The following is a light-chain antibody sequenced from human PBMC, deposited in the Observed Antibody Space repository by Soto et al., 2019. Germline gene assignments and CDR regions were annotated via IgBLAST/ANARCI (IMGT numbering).Light chain of an antibody. CDR2: LEGSGSY. J-gene: IGLJ2*01. CDR1: SGHSSYI. Sequence: QSVLTQSSSASASLGSSVKLTCTLSSGHSSYIIAWHQQQPGKAPRYLMKLEGSGSYNKGSGVPDRFSGSSSGADRYLTMSNLQSEDEADYYCETWDSNIRVFGGGTKLT. CDR3: ETWDSNIRV. V-gene: IGLV4-60*03.